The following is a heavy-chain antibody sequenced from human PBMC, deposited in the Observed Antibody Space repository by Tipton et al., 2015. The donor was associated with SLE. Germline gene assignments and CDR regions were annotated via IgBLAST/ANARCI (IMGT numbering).Heavy chain of an antibody. D-gene: IGHD1-26*01. CDR3: ATQGSIVKPRAFDI. V-gene: IGHV3-21*01. Sequence: SLRLSCAASGFTFSSYSMNWVRQAPGKGLEWVSSISSSSSYIYYADSVKGRFTISRDNAKNSLYLQMNSLRAEDTAVYYCATQGSIVKPRAFDIWGQGTMVTVSS. CDR1: GFTFSSYS. CDR2: ISSSSSYI. J-gene: IGHJ3*02.